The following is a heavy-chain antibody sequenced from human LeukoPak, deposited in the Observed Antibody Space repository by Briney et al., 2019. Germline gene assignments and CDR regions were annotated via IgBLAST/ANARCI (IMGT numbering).Heavy chain of an antibody. Sequence: SETLSLTCTVSGGSISSGGYYWSWIRQHPGKGLEWIGYIYYSGSTYYNPSLKSRVTISVDTSKNQFSLKLSSVTAADTAVYYCARLAYCGGDCYRFFDYWGQGTLVTVSS. CDR1: GGSISSGGYY. CDR3: ARLAYCGGDCYRFFDY. V-gene: IGHV4-31*03. D-gene: IGHD2-21*02. J-gene: IGHJ4*02. CDR2: IYYSGST.